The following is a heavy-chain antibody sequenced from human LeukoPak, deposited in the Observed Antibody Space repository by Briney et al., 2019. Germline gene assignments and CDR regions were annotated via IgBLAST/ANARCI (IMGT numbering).Heavy chain of an antibody. D-gene: IGHD3-22*01. CDR1: GFTFSSYW. J-gene: IGHJ4*02. Sequence: GGSLRLSCAASGFTFSSYWMSWVRQAPGKGLEWVANIKQDGSEKYYVDSVKGRFTISRDNAKNSLYLQMNSLRAEDTAVYYCARVEYDSSGYYQYYFDYWGQGTLVTVSS. CDR3: ARVEYDSSGYYQYYFDY. V-gene: IGHV3-7*01. CDR2: IKQDGSEK.